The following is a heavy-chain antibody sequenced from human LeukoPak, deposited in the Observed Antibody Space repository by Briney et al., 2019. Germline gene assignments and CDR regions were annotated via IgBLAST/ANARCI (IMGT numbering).Heavy chain of an antibody. CDR3: ARVMISSSWPYYYYYYMDV. V-gene: IGHV1-69*13. D-gene: IGHD6-13*01. J-gene: IGHJ6*03. CDR2: IIPIFGTA. CDR1: GGTFSSYA. Sequence: ASVKVSCKASGGTFSSYAISWVRQAPGQGLEWMGGIIPIFGTANYAQKFQGRVTITADESTSTAYMELSSLRSEDTAVYYCARVMISSSWPYYYYYYMDVWGKGTTVTISS.